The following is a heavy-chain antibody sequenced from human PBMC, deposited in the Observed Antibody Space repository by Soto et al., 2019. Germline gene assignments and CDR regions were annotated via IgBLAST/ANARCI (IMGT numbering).Heavy chain of an antibody. CDR3: ARGQGVVTQNHY. V-gene: IGHV4-34*01. D-gene: IGHD2-15*01. CDR1: VGSFSGYY. Sequence: QVQLQPWGAGLLKPSETLSLTCAVYVGSFSGYYWGWIRQPPRKGLEWIGEINHSGSTNSNPSLKSRVTISVDTSKHQFSLKLSSVTAADTAVYYCARGQGVVTQNHYWGQGTLVTVSS. CDR2: INHSGST. J-gene: IGHJ4*02.